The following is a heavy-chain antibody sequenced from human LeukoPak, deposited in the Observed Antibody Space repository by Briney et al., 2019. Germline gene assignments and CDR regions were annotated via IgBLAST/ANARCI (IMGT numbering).Heavy chain of an antibody. V-gene: IGHV3-30-3*01. J-gene: IGHJ5*02. CDR2: ISYDGSNE. D-gene: IGHD6-13*01. Sequence: WIRQAPGTGLEWVAVISYDGSNEYYADSVKGRFTISRDKSKNTLYLQMNSLKTEDTAVYYCAREAAATGRGWFDPWGQGTLVTVSS. CDR3: AREAAATGRGWFDP.